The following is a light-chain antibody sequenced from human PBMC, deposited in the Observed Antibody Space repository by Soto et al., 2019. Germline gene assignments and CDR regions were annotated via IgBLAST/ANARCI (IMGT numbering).Light chain of an antibody. V-gene: IGKV1-39*01. J-gene: IGKJ4*01. CDR1: QSISSY. CDR2: ASS. CDR3: QQSYTTPLT. Sequence: DIQMTQSPSSLSASVGDRVTISCRASQSISSYLNWYQQRPGKAPKLLIYASSDLHCGVPSRFSGSGSGTDFTLTITSLQPDDFVTYYCQQSYTTPLTFGGGTKVEIK.